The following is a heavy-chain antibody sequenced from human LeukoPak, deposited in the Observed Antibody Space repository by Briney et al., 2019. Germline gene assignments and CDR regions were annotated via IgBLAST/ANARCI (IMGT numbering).Heavy chain of an antibody. CDR1: GYSFTSYW. D-gene: IGHD3-9*01. J-gene: IGHJ4*02. Sequence: GESLKIPCKGSGYSFTSYWIGWVRQMPGKGLEWMGIIYPGDSDTRYSPSFQGQVTISADKSTSTAYLQWSSLKASDTAMYYCARRGVGSWLPNDYWGQGTLVTVSS. V-gene: IGHV5-51*01. CDR3: ARRGVGSWLPNDY. CDR2: IYPGDSDT.